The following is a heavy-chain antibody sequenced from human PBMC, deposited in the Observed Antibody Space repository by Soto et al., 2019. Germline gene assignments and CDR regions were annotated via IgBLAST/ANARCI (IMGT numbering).Heavy chain of an antibody. CDR3: ARDQAIAAAGKYNWFDP. D-gene: IGHD6-13*01. V-gene: IGHV4-31*03. Sequence: SATLSLTCTVSGGSISSGGYYWSWIRQHPGKGLEWIGYIYYSGSTYYNPSLKSRVTISVDTSKNQFSLKLSSVTAADTAVYYCARDQAIAAAGKYNWFDPWGQGTLVTVSS. CDR2: IYYSGST. J-gene: IGHJ5*02. CDR1: GGSISSGGYY.